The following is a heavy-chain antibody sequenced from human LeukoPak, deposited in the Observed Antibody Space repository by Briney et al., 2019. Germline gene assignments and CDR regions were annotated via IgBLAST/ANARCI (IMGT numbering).Heavy chain of an antibody. V-gene: IGHV3-53*01. CDR3: ARGRSGSSSWYGASDY. J-gene: IGHJ4*02. D-gene: IGHD6-13*01. CDR2: IYSGGST. Sequence: GGSLRLSCAASGFTVSSNYMSWVRQAPGKGLEWVSVIYSGGSTYYADSVKGRFTISRDNSKNTLYLQMNSLRAEDTAVYYCARGRSGSSSWYGASDYWGQGTLVTVSS. CDR1: GFTVSSNY.